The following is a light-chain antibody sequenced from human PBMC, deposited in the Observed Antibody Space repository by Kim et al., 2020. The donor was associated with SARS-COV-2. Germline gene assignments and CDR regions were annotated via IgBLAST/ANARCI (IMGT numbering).Light chain of an antibody. V-gene: IGLV3-21*04. CDR2: YDS. CDR1: NIGSKS. J-gene: IGLJ3*02. Sequence: SYELTQPPSVSVAPGKTARITCGGNNIGSKSVHWYQQKPGQAPVLVIYYDSDRPSGIPERFSGSNSGNTATLTISRVEAGDGADYYCQVWDSSSDHWVFG. CDR3: QVWDSSSDHWV.